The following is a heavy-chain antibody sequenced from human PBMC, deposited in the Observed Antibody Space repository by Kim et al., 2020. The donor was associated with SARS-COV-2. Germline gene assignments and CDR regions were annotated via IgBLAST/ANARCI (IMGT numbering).Heavy chain of an antibody. CDR3: ARGKDCESVGLSDYYNG. J-gene: IGHJ6*01. D-gene: IGHD1-26*01. CDR1: GFSFNSSA. CDR2: ITYNGGST. Sequence: GGSLRLSCAASGFSFNSSAMSWVRQAPGKGLEWVAVITYNGGSTDYADSVKGRFTISRDNSKSTLYLQMNSLRVEDTAVYYCARGKDCESVGLSDYYNG. V-gene: IGHV3-30*04.